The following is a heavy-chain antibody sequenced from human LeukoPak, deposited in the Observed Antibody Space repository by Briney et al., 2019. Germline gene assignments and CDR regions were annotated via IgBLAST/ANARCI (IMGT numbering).Heavy chain of an antibody. D-gene: IGHD6-19*01. CDR2: ISSSSSYI. CDR1: GFTFSSYS. J-gene: IGHJ6*03. CDR3: ARDGRYSSGWSPEDYYYYYMDV. V-gene: IGHV3-21*01. Sequence: PGGSLRLSCAASGFTFSSYSMNWVRQAPGKGLEWVSSISSSSSYIYYADSVKGRFTISRDNAKNSLYLQMNSLRAEDTAVYYCARDGRYSSGWSPEDYYYYYMDVWGKGTTVTVSS.